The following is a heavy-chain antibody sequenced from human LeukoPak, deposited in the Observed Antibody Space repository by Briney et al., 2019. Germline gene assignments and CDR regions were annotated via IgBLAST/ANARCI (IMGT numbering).Heavy chain of an antibody. CDR2: IGGSGGST. CDR1: GFTFDDYG. Sequence: PGGSLRLSSAASGFTFDDYGMSWVRQAPGKGLEWVSSIGGSGGSTYYADSVKGRFTISRDNSKNTLYLQMNSLRAEDTAVYYCAKVETAAAATLRGFDYWGQGTLVTVSS. D-gene: IGHD6-13*01. J-gene: IGHJ4*02. CDR3: AKVETAAAATLRGFDY. V-gene: IGHV3-23*01.